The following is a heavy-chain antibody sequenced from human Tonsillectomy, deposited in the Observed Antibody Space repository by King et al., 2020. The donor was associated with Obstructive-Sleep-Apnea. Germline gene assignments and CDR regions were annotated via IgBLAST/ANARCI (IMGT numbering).Heavy chain of an antibody. Sequence: VQLVESGGGLVQPGGSLRLSCAASGFTFSSYSMNWVRQAPGKGREWVSYISSSSSIIYYADSVKGRFTISRDNGKNSLYLQMNSLRAEDTAVYYCARDGGYDYDYWGQGTLVTVSS. D-gene: IGHD5-12*01. V-gene: IGHV3-48*04. CDR2: ISSSSSII. CDR1: GFTFSSYS. CDR3: ARDGGYDYDY. J-gene: IGHJ4*02.